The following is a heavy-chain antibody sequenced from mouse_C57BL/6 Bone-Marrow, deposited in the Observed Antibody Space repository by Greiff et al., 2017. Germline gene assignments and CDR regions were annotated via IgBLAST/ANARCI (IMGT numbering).Heavy chain of an antibody. J-gene: IGHJ3*01. CDR3: ASLYYCGSSYPPWLAY. D-gene: IGHD1-1*01. CDR1: GFTFSSYT. V-gene: IGHV5-9*01. Sequence: DVKLVESGGGLVKPGGSLKLSCAASGFTFSSYTMSWVRQTPEKRLEWVATISGGGGNTYYPDSVKGRFTISRDNAKNTLYLQMSSLRSEDTALYYCASLYYCGSSYPPWLAYWGQGTLVTVSA. CDR2: ISGGGGNT.